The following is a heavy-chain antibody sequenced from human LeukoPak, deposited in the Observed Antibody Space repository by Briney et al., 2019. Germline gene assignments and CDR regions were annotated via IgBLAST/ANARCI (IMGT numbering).Heavy chain of an antibody. Sequence: SETLSLTCAVYGGSFSGYYWSWIRQPPGKGLEWIGEINHSGSTNYNPSLKSRVTISVDTSKNQFSLKLSSVTAADTAVYYCARGVTGAFGRDAFDIWGQGTMVTVSS. CDR2: INHSGST. V-gene: IGHV4-34*01. CDR1: GGSFSGYY. CDR3: ARGVTGAFGRDAFDI. D-gene: IGHD2-21*02. J-gene: IGHJ3*02.